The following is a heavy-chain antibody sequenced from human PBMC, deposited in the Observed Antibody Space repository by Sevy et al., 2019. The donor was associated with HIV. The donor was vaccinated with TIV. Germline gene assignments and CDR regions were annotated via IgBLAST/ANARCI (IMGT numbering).Heavy chain of an antibody. D-gene: IGHD2-8*01. CDR1: GFTFNDYA. Sequence: GGSLRLSCAASGFTFNDYAMHWVRQAPGKGLEWVSGISWNSGSVGYADSVKGRFTISRDNAKNSLYLQMNSLRAEDTALYYCAKGKWLNESGLDYWGQGTLVTVSS. V-gene: IGHV3-9*01. J-gene: IGHJ4*02. CDR3: AKGKWLNESGLDY. CDR2: ISWNSGSV.